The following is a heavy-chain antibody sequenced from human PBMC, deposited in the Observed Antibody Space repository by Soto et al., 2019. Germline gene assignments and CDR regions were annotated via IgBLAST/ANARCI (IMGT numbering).Heavy chain of an antibody. D-gene: IGHD6-6*01. CDR1: GYTFTSYD. V-gene: IGHV1-8*01. CDR3: ARSIAARSRPDY. CDR2: MNPNSGNT. J-gene: IGHJ4*02. Sequence: AAVKVSCKASGYTFTSYDINWVRQATGQGLEWMGWMNPNSGNTGYAQKFQGRVTMTRNTSISTAYMELSSLRSEDTAVYYCARSIAARSRPDYWGRGTVVTVYS.